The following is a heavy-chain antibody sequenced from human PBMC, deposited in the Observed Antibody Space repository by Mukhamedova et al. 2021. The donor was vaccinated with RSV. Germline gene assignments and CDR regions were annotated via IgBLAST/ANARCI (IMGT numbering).Heavy chain of an antibody. CDR2: IIPIFGTA. V-gene: IGHV1-69*01. D-gene: IGHD1-14*01. CDR3: ARDLDGNRGGNGMDV. Sequence: GGIIPIFGTANYAQKFQGRVTITADESTSTAYMELSSLRSEDTAVYYCARDLDGNRGGNGMDVWGQGTTVTVSS. J-gene: IGHJ6*02.